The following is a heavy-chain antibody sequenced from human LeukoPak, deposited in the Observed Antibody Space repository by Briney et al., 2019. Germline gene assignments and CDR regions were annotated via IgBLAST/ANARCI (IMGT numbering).Heavy chain of an antibody. D-gene: IGHD3-22*01. V-gene: IGHV3-48*04. CDR3: VATYYYDSSGLDYFDY. CDR2: ISSSSSTI. CDR1: GFTFSSYS. Sequence: GGSLRLSCAASGFTFSSYSMNWVRQAPGKGLEWVSYISSSSSTIYYADSVKGRFTISRDNAKNSLYLQMDSLRAEDTAVYYCVATYYYDSSGLDYFDYWGQGTLVTVSS. J-gene: IGHJ4*02.